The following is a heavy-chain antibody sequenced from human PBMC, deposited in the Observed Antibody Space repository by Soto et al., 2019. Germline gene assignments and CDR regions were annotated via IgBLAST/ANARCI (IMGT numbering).Heavy chain of an antibody. Sequence: APMEVSCEGFGGTLSTHTVRLVRQAPGQGREWMGRIIPILGIANYAQKFQGRVTTTAEKSTSTAYMELSSLRSEDTAVYYCASRYDSSDYWGQGTLVTSPQ. CDR1: GGTLSTHT. D-gene: IGHD3-22*01. CDR2: IIPILGIA. J-gene: IGHJ4*02. CDR3: ASRYDSSDY. V-gene: IGHV1-69*02.